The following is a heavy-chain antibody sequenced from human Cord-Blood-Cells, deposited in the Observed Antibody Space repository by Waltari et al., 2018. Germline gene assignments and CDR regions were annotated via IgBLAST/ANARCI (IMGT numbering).Heavy chain of an antibody. CDR2: ISYDGSNK. J-gene: IGHJ4*02. D-gene: IGHD1-26*01. CDR3: ARDRGIVGATFGGY. V-gene: IGHV3-30-3*01. CDR1: GFTFSSYA. Sequence: QVQLVESGGGVVQPGRSLRLSCAASGFTFSSYAMHWVRQAPGKGLEWVAVISYDGSNKYYADSVKGRFTISRDNSKNMLYLQMNSLRAEDTAVYYCARDRGIVGATFGGYWGQGTLVTVSS.